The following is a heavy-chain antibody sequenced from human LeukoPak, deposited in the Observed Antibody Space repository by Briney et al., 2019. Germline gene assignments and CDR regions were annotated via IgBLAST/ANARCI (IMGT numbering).Heavy chain of an antibody. J-gene: IGHJ4*02. CDR2: IYYSGST. CDR1: GGSITNYY. CDR3: ARGRDSFDY. V-gene: IGHV4-59*01. Sequence: SETLSLTCIVSGGSITNYYWSWFRQPPGKGLEWIGYIYYSGSTNYNPSLKSRVTISVDTSKNQFSLKLSSVTAADTAVYYCARGRDSFDYWGQGTLVTVSS.